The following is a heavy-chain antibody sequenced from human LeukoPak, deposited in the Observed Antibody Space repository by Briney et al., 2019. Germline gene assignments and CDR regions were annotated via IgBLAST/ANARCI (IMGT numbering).Heavy chain of an antibody. V-gene: IGHV3-23*01. J-gene: IGHJ6*02. Sequence: PGGSLRLSCAASGFTFSSYAMYWVRQAPGKGLEWVSGISGSGGSTYYADSVKGRFTISRDNAKNSLYLQMNSLRAEDTAVYYCAREATIRFYGMDVWAQGTTVTVSS. D-gene: IGHD5-12*01. CDR1: GFTFSSYA. CDR2: ISGSGGST. CDR3: AREATIRFYGMDV.